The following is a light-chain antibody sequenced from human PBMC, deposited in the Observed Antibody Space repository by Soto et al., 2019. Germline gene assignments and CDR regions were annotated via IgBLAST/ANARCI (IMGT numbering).Light chain of an antibody. CDR1: QGISNY. V-gene: IGKV1-27*01. CDR2: AAS. CDR3: QKYTNVPA. J-gene: IGKJ4*01. Sequence: DIQMSQSPSSLSASVGDRVTITCRASQGISNYLAWYQQIPGKVPKLLISAASPLQSGVPSRLSGSGSGTDFTLTISSLQPEDVATYYCQKYTNVPAFGGGTKVEIK.